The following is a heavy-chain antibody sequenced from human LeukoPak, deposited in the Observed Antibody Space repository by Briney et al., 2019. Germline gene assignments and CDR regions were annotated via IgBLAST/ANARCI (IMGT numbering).Heavy chain of an antibody. CDR2: IYRGGST. J-gene: IGHJ4*02. CDR1: GFTVGSNY. D-gene: IGHD3-22*01. Sequence: TGGSLRLSCAASGFTVGSNYMSWVRQAPGKGLEWVSIIYRGGSTNYADSVKGRLTISRDTSKNTLYLQMNSLRAEDTAVYYCARPSANSSAYFFDYWGQGTLVTVSS. V-gene: IGHV3-66*04. CDR3: ARPSANSSAYFFDY.